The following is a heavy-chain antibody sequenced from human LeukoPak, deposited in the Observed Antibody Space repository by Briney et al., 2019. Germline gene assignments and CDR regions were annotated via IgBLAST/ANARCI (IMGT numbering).Heavy chain of an antibody. Sequence: GGSLGLSCAASEFTFSNYGMPWARQAPAKGLEGGTVISYDGSYKYYADSVKGRFTISRDNSKNTLYLQMNSLRAEDTAVYYCAKEKVVVVPAAILDYWGQGTLVTVSS. CDR1: EFTFSNYG. D-gene: IGHD2-2*01. CDR3: AKEKVVVVPAAILDY. CDR2: ISYDGSYK. J-gene: IGHJ4*02. V-gene: IGHV3-30*18.